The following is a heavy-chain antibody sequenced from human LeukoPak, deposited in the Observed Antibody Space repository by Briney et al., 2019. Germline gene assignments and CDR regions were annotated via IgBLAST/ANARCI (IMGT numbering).Heavy chain of an antibody. D-gene: IGHD2-15*01. J-gene: IGHJ4*02. CDR3: ARGLGYCSGGSCYRLSEYYFDY. CDR1: GGSISSNSYY. V-gene: IGHV4-39*07. CDR2: IYYSGST. Sequence: PSETLSLTCAVSGGSISSNSYYWGWIRQPPGKGLEWIGSIYYSGSTNYNPSLKSRVTISVDTSKNQFSLKLSSVTAADTAVYYCARGLGYCSGGSCYRLSEYYFDYWGQGTLVTVSS.